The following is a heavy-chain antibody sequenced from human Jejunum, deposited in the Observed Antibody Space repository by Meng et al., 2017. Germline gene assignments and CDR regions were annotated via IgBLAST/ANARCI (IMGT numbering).Heavy chain of an antibody. J-gene: IGHJ5*02. CDR2: ISAYSGNT. CDR3: TREAPGTYWFDP. V-gene: IGHV1-18*01. Sequence: QFQLMQAGAEVRKPRASVKVAGQASGYPFPTNGITWVRQAPGQGLDWMGWISAYSGNTNYAQKVQGRVTLTTDTSTTTAYMELRSLRSDDTAVYYCTREAPGTYWFDPWGQGTLVTVSS. CDR1: GYPFPTNG.